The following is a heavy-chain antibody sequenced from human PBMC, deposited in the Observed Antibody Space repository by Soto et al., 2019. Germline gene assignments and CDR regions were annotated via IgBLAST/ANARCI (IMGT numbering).Heavy chain of an antibody. J-gene: IGHJ4*02. CDR2: IIPIFGTA. Sequence: QVQLVQSGAEVKKPGSSVKVSCKASGGTFSSYAISWVRQAPGQGLEWMGGIIPIFGTANYAQKFQGRVTXIAXEXTSTAYMELSSLRSEDTAVYYCARKIGYGVPVYFDYWGQGTLVTVSS. D-gene: IGHD6-13*01. CDR3: ARKIGYGVPVYFDY. CDR1: GGTFSSYA. V-gene: IGHV1-69*12.